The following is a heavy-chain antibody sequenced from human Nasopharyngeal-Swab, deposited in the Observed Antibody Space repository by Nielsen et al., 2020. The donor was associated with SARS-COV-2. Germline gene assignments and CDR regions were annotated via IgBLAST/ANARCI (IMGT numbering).Heavy chain of an antibody. D-gene: IGHD5-12*01. CDR3: ARRRGYSGYAYLDY. CDR2: INHSGST. Sequence: PGKGLEWIGEINHSGSTNYNPSLKSRVTISVDTSKNQFSLKLSSVTAADTAVYYYARRRGYSGYAYLDYWGQGTLVTVSS. J-gene: IGHJ4*02. V-gene: IGHV4-34*01.